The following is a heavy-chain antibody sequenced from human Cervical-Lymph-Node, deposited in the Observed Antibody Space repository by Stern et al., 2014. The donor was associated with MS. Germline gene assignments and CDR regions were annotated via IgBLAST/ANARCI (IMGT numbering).Heavy chain of an antibody. V-gene: IGHV4-39*01. J-gene: IGHJ4*02. CDR1: GGSIRSSSYY. CDR3: SRQSWSSWSNDY. D-gene: IGHD6-13*01. Sequence: QVQLQESGPGLLKPSETLSLTCTVSGGSIRSSSYYWDWIRQPPGKGLAWIGTIFHSGSGYYNPSLQSRVTMSVDTSKNQFSLTLTSVIAADTAFYYCSRQSWSSWSNDYWGRGTLVTVSS. CDR2: IFHSGSG.